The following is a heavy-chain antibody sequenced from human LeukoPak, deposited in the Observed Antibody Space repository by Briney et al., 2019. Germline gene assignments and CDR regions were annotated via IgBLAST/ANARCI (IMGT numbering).Heavy chain of an antibody. Sequence: SVKVSCKASGGTFSSYAISWVRQAPGQGLEWMGGIIPIFGTANYAQKLQGRVTITGDTSASTAYMELSSLRSEDTAVYYCARGYCSSTSCYMDVWGQGTTVT. V-gene: IGHV1-69*06. CDR3: ARGYCSSTSCYMDV. D-gene: IGHD2-2*01. J-gene: IGHJ6*02. CDR1: GGTFSSYA. CDR2: IIPIFGTA.